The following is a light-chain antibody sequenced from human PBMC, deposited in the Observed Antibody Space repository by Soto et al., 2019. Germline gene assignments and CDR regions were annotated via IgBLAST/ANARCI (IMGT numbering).Light chain of an antibody. Sequence: QSALTEPACVSGSPGQSIAISCTETRSDVGGYNYVTWYQQHPGKAPKLMIYDVSNRPSGVSARFSGSKSGNTASLTISGLQAEDEGDYSCNSYTSSSTYVFGTGTKLTVL. CDR3: NSYTSSSTYV. CDR2: DVS. J-gene: IGLJ1*01. V-gene: IGLV2-14*03. CDR1: RSDVGGYNY.